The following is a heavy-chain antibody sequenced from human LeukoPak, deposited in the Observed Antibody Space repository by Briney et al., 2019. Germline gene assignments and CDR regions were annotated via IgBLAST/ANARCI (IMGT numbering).Heavy chain of an antibody. Sequence: GASVKVSCKASGYTFTGYYTHWVRQAPGQGLEWMGWINPNSGGTNYAQKFRGRVTMTRDTSISTAYMELSRLRSDDTAVYYCARVYSSSWYGEYWFDPWGQGTLVTVSS. CDR2: INPNSGGT. CDR1: GYTFTGYY. J-gene: IGHJ5*02. V-gene: IGHV1-2*02. D-gene: IGHD6-13*01. CDR3: ARVYSSSWYGEYWFDP.